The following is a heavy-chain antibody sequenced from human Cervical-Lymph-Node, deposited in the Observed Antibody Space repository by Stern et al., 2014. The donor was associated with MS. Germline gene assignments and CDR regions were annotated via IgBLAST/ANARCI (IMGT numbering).Heavy chain of an antibody. CDR1: GGTFSTFS. D-gene: IGHD4-11*01. CDR2: IIPIFDTP. CDR3: VLPSTVTTAAFDV. J-gene: IGHJ3*01. Sequence: VKLVESGAEVKKPGSSVKVSCKASGGTFSTFSINWVRQVPGQSLAWMGGIIPIFDTPNCAQKFQGRVTITADSSTSTVYMALNSLRFDDTAVYYCVLPSTVTTAAFDVWGRGTMVTVSS. V-gene: IGHV1-69*06.